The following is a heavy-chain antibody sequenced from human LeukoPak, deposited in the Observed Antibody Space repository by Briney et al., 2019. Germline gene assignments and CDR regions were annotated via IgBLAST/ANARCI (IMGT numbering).Heavy chain of an antibody. J-gene: IGHJ6*03. D-gene: IGHD4-17*01. CDR2: ISSSSSYI. V-gene: IGHV3-21*01. CDR3: ARDGRGDPHYYYYMDV. CDR1: GFTFSSYN. Sequence: GGSLRLSCAASGFTFSSYNINWVRQAPGKGLEWVSSISSSSSYIYYADSVKGRFTISRDNAENSLYLQMNSLRAEDTAVYYCARDGRGDPHYYYYMDVWGKGTTVTVSS.